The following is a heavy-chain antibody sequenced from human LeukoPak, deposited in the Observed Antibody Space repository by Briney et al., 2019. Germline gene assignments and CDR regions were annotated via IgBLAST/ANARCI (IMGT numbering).Heavy chain of an antibody. CDR3: ARLEVITFGGVIVLNWFDP. D-gene: IGHD3-16*02. CDR2: ISAYNGNT. CDR1: GYTFTSYA. J-gene: IGHJ5*02. Sequence: ASVKVSCKASGYTFTSYAISWVRQAPGQGLEWMGWISAYNGNTNYAQKFQGRVTMTTDTSTRTAYMELRSLRSDDTAVYYCARLEVITFGGVIVLNWFDPWGQGTLVTVSS. V-gene: IGHV1-18*01.